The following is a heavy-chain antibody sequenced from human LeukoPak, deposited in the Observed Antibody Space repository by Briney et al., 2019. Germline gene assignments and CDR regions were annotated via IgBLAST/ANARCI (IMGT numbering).Heavy chain of an antibody. CDR1: GGSISSYY. D-gene: IGHD6-19*01. CDR3: ARGAVAVGIDY. V-gene: IGHV4-59*01. CDR2: IYYSGST. J-gene: IGHJ4*02. Sequence: SETLSLTCTVSGGSISSYYWSWIRQPPGKGLEWIGYIYYSGSTNYNPSLKSRVTISVDTSKNQFSLKLSSVTAADTAVYYCARGAVAVGIDYWGQGNPGHRLL.